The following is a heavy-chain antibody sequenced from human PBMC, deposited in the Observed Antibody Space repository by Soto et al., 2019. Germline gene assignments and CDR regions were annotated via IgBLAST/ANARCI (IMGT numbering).Heavy chain of an antibody. D-gene: IGHD3-10*01. J-gene: IGHJ6*02. V-gene: IGHV4-59*08. CDR2: IMYSGIS. CDR3: ARHGFGPLHGLVDV. CDR1: GDSLTNYY. Sequence: QVQLQESGPGLVKPSETLSLTCTVSGDSLTNYYCSWFRQPPGKGLEWIGYIMYSGISAYNLSLKRRVTMSMDTSKTQFSLMLESVTATDPAVYYCARHGFGPLHGLVDVWGQGTTVIVSS.